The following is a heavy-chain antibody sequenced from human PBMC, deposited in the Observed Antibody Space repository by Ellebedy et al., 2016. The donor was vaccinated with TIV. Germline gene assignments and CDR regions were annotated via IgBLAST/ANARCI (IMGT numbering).Heavy chain of an antibody. Sequence: SETLSLTCTVSGGSINSFYWSWIRQPPGKGLEWIGYISYSIYYSGSTNYNPSLKSRVTISVDASKNQFSLQLSSVTAADTAVYYCARHAATAGNPNMDVWGRGNTVTVSS. CDR3: ARHAATAGNPNMDV. D-gene: IGHD4-23*01. CDR1: GGSINSFY. J-gene: IGHJ6*03. V-gene: IGHV4-59*08. CDR2: ISYSIYYSGST.